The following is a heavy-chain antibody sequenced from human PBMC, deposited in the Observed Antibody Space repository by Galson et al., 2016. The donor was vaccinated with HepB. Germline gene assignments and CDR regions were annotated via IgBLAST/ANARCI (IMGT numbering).Heavy chain of an antibody. D-gene: IGHD3-22*01. CDR2: IWYDGTNK. CDR1: GFTFASYG. J-gene: IGHJ6*02. CDR3: ARDAAFTMILVVSYHYYHGMDV. Sequence: SLRLSCAASGFTFASYGMHWVRQAPAKGLEWVAVIWYDGTNKYYADSVKGRFTISRDNSRNTLYLQMNSLRAEDTAMYYCARDAAFTMILVVSYHYYHGMDVWGRGTTVTVSS. V-gene: IGHV3-33*01.